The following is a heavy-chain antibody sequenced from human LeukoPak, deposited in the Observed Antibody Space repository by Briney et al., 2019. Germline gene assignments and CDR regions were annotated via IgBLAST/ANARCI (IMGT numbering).Heavy chain of an antibody. CDR3: ARTGGGSDPY. D-gene: IGHD2-15*01. Sequence: SETLSLTCTVSGGSISSGSYYWSWIRQPAGKGLEWIGRIYTSGSTNYNPSLKSRVTISVDTSKNQFSLKLSSVTAADTAVYYCARTGGGSDPYWGQGTLVTVSS. CDR2: IYTSGST. J-gene: IGHJ4*02. CDR1: GGSISSGSYY. V-gene: IGHV4-61*02.